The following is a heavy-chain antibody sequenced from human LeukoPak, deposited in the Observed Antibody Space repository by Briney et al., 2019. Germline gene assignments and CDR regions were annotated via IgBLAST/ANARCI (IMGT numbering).Heavy chain of an antibody. V-gene: IGHV3-53*01. CDR1: GFTDSSNY. D-gene: IGHD5-18*01. CDR2: IYSGGDT. J-gene: IGHJ4*02. Sequence: GGSLRLSCAASGFTDSSNYMSWVRQAPGKGLEWVSVIYSGGDTFYADSVKGRFTISRDNSKNTLYLQMNSLRVEDTAVYYCARAMRGYSYILEHWGQGTLVTVSS. CDR3: ARAMRGYSYILEH.